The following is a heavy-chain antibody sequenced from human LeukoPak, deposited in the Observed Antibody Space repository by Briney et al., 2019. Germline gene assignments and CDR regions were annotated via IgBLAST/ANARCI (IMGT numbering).Heavy chain of an antibody. V-gene: IGHV3-30*03. D-gene: IGHD2-2*01. CDR2: ISYDGSNK. CDR1: GFTFSSYG. Sequence: GGSLRLSCAASGFTFSSYGMHWVRQAPGKGLEWVAVISYDGSNKYYADSVKGRFTISRDNSKNTLYLQMNSLSAEDTAVYYCASSRGAYCSSTSCYALDYWGQGTLVTVSS. CDR3: ASSRGAYCSSTSCYALDY. J-gene: IGHJ4*02.